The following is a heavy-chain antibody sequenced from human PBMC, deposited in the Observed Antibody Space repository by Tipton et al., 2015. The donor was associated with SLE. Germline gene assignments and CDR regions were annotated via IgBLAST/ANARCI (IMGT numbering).Heavy chain of an antibody. CDR3: ARERCSSTSCQIGWFVP. CDR2: INHSGST. D-gene: IGHD2-2*01. V-gene: IGHV4-34*01. Sequence: TLSLTCAVYGGSFSGYYWSWIRQPPGKGLEWIGEINHSGSTNYNPSLKSRVTISVDTSKNQFSLKLSSVTAADTAVYYCARERCSSTSCQIGWFVPWGQGTLVTVSS. J-gene: IGHJ5*02. CDR1: GGSFSGYY.